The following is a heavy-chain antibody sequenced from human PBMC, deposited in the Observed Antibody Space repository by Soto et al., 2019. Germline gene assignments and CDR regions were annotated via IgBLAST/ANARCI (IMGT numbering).Heavy chain of an antibody. D-gene: IGHD4-17*01. CDR3: ARAPPDYGDYPMVGYYFDY. V-gene: IGHV1-69*13. Sequence: SVNVSCKASGGTFSSHAISWVRQAPGQGLEWMGGIIPIFGTANYAQKLQGRVTITADESTSTAYMELSSLRSEDTAVYYCARAPPDYGDYPMVGYYFDYWG. CDR2: IIPIFGTA. J-gene: IGHJ4*01. CDR1: GGTFSSHA.